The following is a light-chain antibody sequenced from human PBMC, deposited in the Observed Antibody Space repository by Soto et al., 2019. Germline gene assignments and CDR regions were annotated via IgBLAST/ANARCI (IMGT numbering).Light chain of an antibody. CDR1: QGSNNY. Sequence: DIQMTQSPSSLSVSVGDRVTITCRASQGSNNYLAWYQQKPGKAPKLLIYAASTLQSGVPSRFSGGGSGTAFTLTISSLQPEDVATYYCQTYNNVPPATFGPGTKVGV. CDR2: AAS. V-gene: IGKV1-27*01. CDR3: QTYNNVPPAT. J-gene: IGKJ3*01.